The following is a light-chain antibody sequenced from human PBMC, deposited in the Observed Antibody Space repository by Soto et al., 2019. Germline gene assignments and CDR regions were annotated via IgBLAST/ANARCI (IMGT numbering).Light chain of an antibody. CDR1: QIISTY. J-gene: IGKJ5*01. V-gene: IGKV1-39*01. Sequence: DIHMTQSPSSLSSSIGERVTITFLGIQIISTYLNWYQQKPGNAPKLLISGASNLQSGVPSRFSGSGSGTDFTLTISSLQPEDFATYYCQQTYSTPGFGQGTRLEI. CDR2: GAS. CDR3: QQTYSTPG.